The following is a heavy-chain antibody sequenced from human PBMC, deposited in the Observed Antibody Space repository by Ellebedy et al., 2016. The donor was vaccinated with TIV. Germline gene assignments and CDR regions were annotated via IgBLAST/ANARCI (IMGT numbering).Heavy chain of an antibody. J-gene: IGHJ4*02. CDR2: IKQDGTDK. V-gene: IGHV3-7*04. Sequence: GGSLRLXXAASGFTFNTYWMSWVRQAPGKGLEWVANIKQDGTDKYYLDSVKDRFVISRDNARKSLYLQMNSLRAEDTAVYYCVRGGGAFDYWGQGTPVIVSS. CDR1: GFTFNTYW. D-gene: IGHD3-16*01. CDR3: VRGGGAFDY.